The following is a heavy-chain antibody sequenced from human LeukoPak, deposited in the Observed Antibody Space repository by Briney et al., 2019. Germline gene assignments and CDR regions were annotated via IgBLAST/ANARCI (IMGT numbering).Heavy chain of an antibody. Sequence: GRSLRLSCAASGFTFSSYGMRWVRQAPGKGLEWVAVIWYDGSNKYYADSVKGRFTISRDNSKNTLYLQMNSLRAEDTAVYYCARDPYPLHCGGDCYYFDYWGQGTLVTVSS. CDR2: IWYDGSNK. CDR3: ARDPYPLHCGGDCYYFDY. V-gene: IGHV3-33*01. CDR1: GFTFSSYG. D-gene: IGHD2-21*02. J-gene: IGHJ4*02.